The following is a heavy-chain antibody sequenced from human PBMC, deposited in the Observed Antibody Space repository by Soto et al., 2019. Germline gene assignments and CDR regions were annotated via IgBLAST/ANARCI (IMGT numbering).Heavy chain of an antibody. CDR2: ISYDGSNK. CDR1: GFTFSSYA. D-gene: IGHD2-15*01. Sequence: PGGSLRLSCAASGFTFSSYAMHWVRQAPGKGLEWVAVISYDGSNKYYADSVKGRFTISRDNSKNTLYLQMNSLRAGDTAVYYCARDDCSGGSCYQYGAFDIWGQGTMVTVSS. CDR3: ARDDCSGGSCYQYGAFDI. J-gene: IGHJ3*02. V-gene: IGHV3-30-3*01.